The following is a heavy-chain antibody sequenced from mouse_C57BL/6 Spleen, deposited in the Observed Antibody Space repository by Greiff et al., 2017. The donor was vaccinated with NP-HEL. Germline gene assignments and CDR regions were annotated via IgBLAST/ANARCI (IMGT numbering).Heavy chain of an antibody. CDR1: GYTFTSYW. CDR2: IDPSDSYT. J-gene: IGHJ2*01. CDR3: ASTRNGNSLFDY. Sequence: VQLQQPGAELVMPGASVKLSCKASGYTFTSYWMHWVKQRPGQGLEWIGEIDPSDSYTNYNQKFKGKSTLTVDKSSSTAYMQLSSLTSEDSAVYYCASTRNGNSLFDYWGQGTTLTVSS. D-gene: IGHD2-1*01. V-gene: IGHV1-69*01.